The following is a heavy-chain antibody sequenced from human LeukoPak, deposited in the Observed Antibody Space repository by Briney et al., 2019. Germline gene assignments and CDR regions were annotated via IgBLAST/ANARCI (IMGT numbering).Heavy chain of an antibody. CDR2: FDPEDGET. V-gene: IGHV1-24*01. D-gene: IGHD6-19*01. CDR3: ATGASGWSSRWFDP. J-gene: IGHJ5*02. CDR1: GYTLTELS. Sequence: ASVKVSCKVSGYTLTELSMRWVRQAPGKGFEWMGGFDPEDGETIYAQKFQGRVTMTEDTSTDTAYMELSSLRSEDTAVYYCATGASGWSSRWFDPWGQGTLVTVSS.